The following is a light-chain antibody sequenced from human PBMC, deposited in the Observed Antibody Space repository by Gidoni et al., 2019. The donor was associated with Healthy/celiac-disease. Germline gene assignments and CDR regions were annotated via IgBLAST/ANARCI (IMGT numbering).Light chain of an antibody. CDR3: QQYYSTPWT. J-gene: IGKJ1*01. Sequence: DIVMTQSPDSLAVSLGERATINCKSSQSVLYSSNNTNYLAWYQQKPGQPPKLLIYWASTRESGVPYRFSGSGSGTDFTLTISSLQAEDVAVYYCQQYYSTPWTFGQGTMVEIK. V-gene: IGKV4-1*01. CDR2: WAS. CDR1: QSVLYSSNNTNY.